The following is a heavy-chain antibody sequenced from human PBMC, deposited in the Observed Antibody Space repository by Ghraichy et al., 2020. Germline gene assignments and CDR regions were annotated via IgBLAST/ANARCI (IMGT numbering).Heavy chain of an antibody. V-gene: IGHV4-39*01. CDR3: ARQVQLLSPFDY. CDR2: IYYSGST. D-gene: IGHD2-2*01. Sequence: SDTLSLTCTVSGGSISSSSYYWGWIRQPPGKGLEWIGSIYYSGSTYYNPSLKSRVTISVDTSKNHFSLKLSSVTAADTAVYYCARQVQLLSPFDYWGQGTLVTVSS. J-gene: IGHJ4*02. CDR1: GGSISSSSYY.